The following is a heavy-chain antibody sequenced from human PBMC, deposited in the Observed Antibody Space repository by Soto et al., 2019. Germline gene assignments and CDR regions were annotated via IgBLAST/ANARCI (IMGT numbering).Heavy chain of an antibody. CDR2: IDSNGGT. D-gene: IGHD3-10*01. V-gene: IGHV4-59*08. CDR1: DDSSSNYK. Sequence: SETLSITCTVSDDSSSNYKGSWIRQPPGRRLEWIGYIDSNGGTSYNPSLQSRVTISIDTSTKQFFLKLSSVTAADTAVYYCVRQGFGRLHGLVDVWGQGTTVTVS. CDR3: VRQGFGRLHGLVDV. J-gene: IGHJ6*02.